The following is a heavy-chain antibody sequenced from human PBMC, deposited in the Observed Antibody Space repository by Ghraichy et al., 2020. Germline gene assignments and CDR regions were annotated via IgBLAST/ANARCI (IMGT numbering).Heavy chain of an antibody. CDR2: IYYSGST. D-gene: IGHD2-15*01. Sequence: SETLSLTCTVSGGSISSSSYYWGWIRQPPGKGLEWIGSIYYSGSTYYNPSLKSRVTISVDTSKNQFSLKLSSVTAADTAVYYCARRYVPHGMDVWGQGTTVTVSS. CDR1: GGSISSSSYY. CDR3: ARRYVPHGMDV. J-gene: IGHJ6*02. V-gene: IGHV4-39*01.